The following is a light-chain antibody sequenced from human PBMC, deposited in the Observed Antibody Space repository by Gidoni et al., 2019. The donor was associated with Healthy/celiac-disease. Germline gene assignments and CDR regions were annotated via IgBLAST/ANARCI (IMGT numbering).Light chain of an antibody. CDR2: LNSDGSH. CDR1: SGHSSYA. V-gene: IGLV4-69*01. CDR3: QTWGTGTVV. J-gene: IGLJ2*01. Sequence: QLVLTQSPSASASLGASVKLTCTLSSGHSSYAIAWHQQQPEKGPRYLMKLNSDGSHSQGDGIPDRFSGSSSGAERYLTLSSLQSEDEADYYCQTWGTGTVVFGGGTKLTVL.